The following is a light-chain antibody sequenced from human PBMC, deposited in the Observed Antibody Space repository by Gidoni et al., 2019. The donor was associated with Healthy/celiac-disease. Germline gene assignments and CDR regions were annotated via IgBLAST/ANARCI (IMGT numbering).Light chain of an antibody. V-gene: IGLV2-8*01. CDR1: SSDVGGYNY. CDR2: EVS. Sequence: QSALTPPPSASGSPGQSVTISCPGTSSDVGGYNYVSWFQKHPGKAPKLMIFEVSKRPSGVPDRFSGSKSGNTASLTVSGLQAEDEADYYCSSYGGSNNYVVFGGGTKLTVL. CDR3: SSYGGSNNYVV. J-gene: IGLJ2*01.